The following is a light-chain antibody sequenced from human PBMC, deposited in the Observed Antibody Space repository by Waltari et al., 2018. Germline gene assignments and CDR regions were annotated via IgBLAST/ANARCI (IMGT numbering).Light chain of an antibody. V-gene: IGLV2-14*01. CDR3: SSYTRRSYWV. J-gene: IGLJ3*02. Sequence: QSALTQPASVSGSPGQSITISCTGTSSDVGFYDFVSWFQQHPGKAPKVMIYKVNNRPSGVSKRLPGSKSANTASLTISGLQAEDEADYYCSSYTRRSYWVFGGGTQLTVL. CDR2: KVN. CDR1: SSDVGFYDF.